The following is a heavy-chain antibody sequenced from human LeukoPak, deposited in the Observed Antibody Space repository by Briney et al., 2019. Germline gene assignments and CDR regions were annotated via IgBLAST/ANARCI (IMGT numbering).Heavy chain of an antibody. D-gene: IGHD1-26*01. CDR1: GFTFSSYA. J-gene: IGHJ4*02. Sequence: GGSLRLSCAASGFTFSSYAMHWVRQAPGKGLEWVAVISYDGSNKYYADSVKGRFTISRDNSKNTLYLQMNSLRAEDTAVYYCARDPPGVGATFADYWGQGTLVTVSS. V-gene: IGHV3-30-3*01. CDR2: ISYDGSNK. CDR3: ARDPPGVGATFADY.